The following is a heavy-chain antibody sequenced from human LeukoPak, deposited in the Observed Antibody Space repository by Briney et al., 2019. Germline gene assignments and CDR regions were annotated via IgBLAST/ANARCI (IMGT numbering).Heavy chain of an antibody. V-gene: IGHV4-39*01. D-gene: IGHD6-19*01. CDR3: ARQLEYSSGWFDY. CDR1: GGSLSSSSYY. CDR2: IYYSGST. Sequence: SETLSLTCTVSGGSLSSSSYYWGWIRQPPGKGLVWIGSIYYSGSTYYNPSLKSRVTISVDTSKNQFSLKLSSVTAADTAVYYCARQLEYSSGWFDYWGQGTLVTVSS. J-gene: IGHJ4*02.